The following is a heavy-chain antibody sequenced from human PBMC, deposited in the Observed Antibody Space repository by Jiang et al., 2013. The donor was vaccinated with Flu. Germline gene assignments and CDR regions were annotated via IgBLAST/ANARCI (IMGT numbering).Heavy chain of an antibody. CDR2: SIMMGAP. Sequence: GSSRYFWGVDPPAPREGAWTGLGVSIMMGAPTTTRPSKGRVTMSVDTSKNLFSLKLSSVTAADTAVYYCARHSEWGWYFDFWGRGTLVTVSS. V-gene: IGHV4-39*01. D-gene: IGHD1-26*01. CDR3: ARHSEWGWYFDF. J-gene: IGHJ2*01. CDR1: GSSRYF.